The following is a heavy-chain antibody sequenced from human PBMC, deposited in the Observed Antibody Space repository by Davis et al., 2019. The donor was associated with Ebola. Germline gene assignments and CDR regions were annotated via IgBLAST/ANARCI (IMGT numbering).Heavy chain of an antibody. D-gene: IGHD3-10*01. CDR3: ARATRWELLSDN. Sequence: ASVKVSCKASGYTFANYDIAWVRQATGQGLEWMGWMNPNSGNTGNAQNFQGRVNMTRDTSISTAYMEMSSLRSDDTAVYYCARATRWELLSDNWGQGTLVTVSS. CDR2: MNPNSGNT. CDR1: GYTFANYD. J-gene: IGHJ4*02. V-gene: IGHV1-8*01.